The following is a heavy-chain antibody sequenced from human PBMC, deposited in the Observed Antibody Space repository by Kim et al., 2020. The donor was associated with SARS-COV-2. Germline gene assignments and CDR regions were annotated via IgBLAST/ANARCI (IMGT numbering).Heavy chain of an antibody. D-gene: IGHD5-18*01. Sequence: GGSLRLSCAASGFTFSSYGMHWVRQAPGKGLEWVAVISYDGSNKYYADSVKGRFTISRDNSKNTLYLQMNSLRAEDTAVYYCAKDRRGYSYGPISEVPLLVGRFDYWGQGTLVTVSS. CDR1: GFTFSSYG. V-gene: IGHV3-30*18. J-gene: IGHJ4*02. CDR3: AKDRRGYSYGPISEVPLLVGRFDY. CDR2: ISYDGSNK.